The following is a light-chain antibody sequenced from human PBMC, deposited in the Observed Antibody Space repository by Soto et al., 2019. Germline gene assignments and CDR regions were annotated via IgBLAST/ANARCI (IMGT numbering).Light chain of an antibody. CDR1: QSVSSSY. J-gene: IGKJ1*01. CDR3: QQYGSSSWT. Sequence: EIVLTQSPGTLSLSPGERATLSCRASQSVSSSYLAWYQQKPGQAPRLXSYGASSRATGIPDRFSGSGSGTDFTLTISRLEPEDFAVYYCQQYGSSSWTFGQGTKVDIK. V-gene: IGKV3-20*01. CDR2: GAS.